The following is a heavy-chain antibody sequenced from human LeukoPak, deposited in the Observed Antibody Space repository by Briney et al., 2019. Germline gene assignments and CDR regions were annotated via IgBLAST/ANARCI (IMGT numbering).Heavy chain of an antibody. CDR1: GFTVSSNY. CDR3: ARDPIRWKDAFDI. D-gene: IGHD4-23*01. CDR2: IYSGGST. V-gene: IGHV3-66*01. J-gene: IGHJ3*02. Sequence: GGSLRLSCAASGFTVSSNYMSWVRQAPGKGLEWVSVIYSGGSTYYADSVKGRFTISRDNSKNTLYLQMNSLRAEDTAVYYCARDPIRWKDAFDIWGQGTMVTVSS.